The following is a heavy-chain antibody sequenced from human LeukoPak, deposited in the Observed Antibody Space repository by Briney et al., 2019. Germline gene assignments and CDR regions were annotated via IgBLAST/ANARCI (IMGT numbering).Heavy chain of an antibody. V-gene: IGHV3-23*01. CDR2: ISGSGGNT. Sequence: GGTLRLSCAASGFTFSRNGMTWVRQAPGKGLEWVSAISGSGGNTYYADSVKGRFTISRDNSKNTLYLQMNSLRAEDTAVYYCAKDRRAGSYDYWGHGILVTVSS. CDR3: AKDRRAGSYDY. CDR1: GFTFSRNG. D-gene: IGHD3-10*01. J-gene: IGHJ4*01.